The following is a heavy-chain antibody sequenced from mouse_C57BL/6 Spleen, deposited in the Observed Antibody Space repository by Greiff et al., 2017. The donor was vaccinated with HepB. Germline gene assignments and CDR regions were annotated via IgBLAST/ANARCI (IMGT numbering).Heavy chain of an antibody. D-gene: IGHD3-3*01. Sequence: DVHLVESGGGLVKPGGSLKLSCAASGFTFSDYGMHWVRQAPEKGLEWVAYISSGSSTIYYADTVKGRFTISRDNAKNTLFLQMTSLRSEDTAMYYCARQEGQGGFDYWGQGTTLTVSS. V-gene: IGHV5-17*01. CDR1: GFTFSDYG. J-gene: IGHJ2*01. CDR2: ISSGSSTI. CDR3: ARQEGQGGFDY.